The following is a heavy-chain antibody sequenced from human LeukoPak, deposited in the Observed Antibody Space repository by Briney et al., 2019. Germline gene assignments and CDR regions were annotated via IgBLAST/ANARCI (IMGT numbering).Heavy chain of an antibody. D-gene: IGHD2-8*01. Sequence: GVSVRLSCAGSGFTFSNYPMHWVRQAPGKGLEYVSSITSSRGNTYHANSVQGRFTISRDNSKNMLYLQMGSLRAEDMAVYYCTRVNGAYGNSFDIWGRGTIVTVSS. CDR3: TRVNGAYGNSFDI. CDR1: GFTFSNYP. V-gene: IGHV3-64*01. J-gene: IGHJ3*02. CDR2: ITSSRGNT.